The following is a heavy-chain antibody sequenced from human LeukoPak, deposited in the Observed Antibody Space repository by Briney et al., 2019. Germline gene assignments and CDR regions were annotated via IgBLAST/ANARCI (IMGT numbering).Heavy chain of an antibody. CDR1: GGSISSGSYY. D-gene: IGHD3-10*01. V-gene: IGHV4-61*02. J-gene: IGHJ6*03. CDR3: ARAIWFGELYSYYYYMDV. Sequence: SETLSLTCTVSGGSISSGSYYWSWIRQPAGKGLEWIGRIYTSGSTNYNPSLNSRVTISVNTSKNQYSLKLSSVTAADTAVYDCARAIWFGELYSYYYYMDVWGKGTTVTVSS. CDR2: IYTSGST.